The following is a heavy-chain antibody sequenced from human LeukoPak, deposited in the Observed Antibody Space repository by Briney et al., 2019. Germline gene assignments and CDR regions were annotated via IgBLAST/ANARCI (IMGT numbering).Heavy chain of an antibody. Sequence: GGSLRLSCAASGFTFRTYEMAWVRQAPGKGLEWVAHISRSGGNIYYADSVKGRFTISRDNAKNSLYLQMNSLRAEDTAVYYCARDGDSGYPAPFDIWGQGTMATVSS. CDR2: ISRSGGNI. D-gene: IGHD5-12*01. V-gene: IGHV3-48*03. CDR3: ARDGDSGYPAPFDI. CDR1: GFTFRTYE. J-gene: IGHJ3*02.